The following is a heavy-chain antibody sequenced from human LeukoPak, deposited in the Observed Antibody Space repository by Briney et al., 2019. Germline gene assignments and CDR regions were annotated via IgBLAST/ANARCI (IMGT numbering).Heavy chain of an antibody. J-gene: IGHJ6*02. CDR3: ARDEAAGLYYYYGMDV. CDR2: ISAYNGNT. CDR1: GYTFTSYG. D-gene: IGHD6-13*01. Sequence: EASVKVSCKASGYTFTSYGISWVRQAPGQGLEWMGWISAYNGNTNYAQKFQGRVTMTTDTSTSTAYVELRSLRSDDTAVYYCARDEAAGLYYYYGMDVWGQGTTVTVSS. V-gene: IGHV1-18*01.